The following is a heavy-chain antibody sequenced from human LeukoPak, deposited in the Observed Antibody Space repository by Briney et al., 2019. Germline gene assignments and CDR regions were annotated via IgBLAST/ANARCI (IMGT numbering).Heavy chain of an antibody. J-gene: IGHJ4*02. CDR1: GFTFSSYG. CDR2: IWYDGSNK. D-gene: IGHD3-22*01. Sequence: GGSLRLSCAASGFTFSSYGMHWVRQAPGKGLEWVAVIWYDGSNKYYADSVKGRFTISRDNSKNTLYLQMNSLRAEDTAVYYCARDLRPYDSSGYHYLDYWGQGTLVTVSS. V-gene: IGHV3-33*01. CDR3: ARDLRPYDSSGYHYLDY.